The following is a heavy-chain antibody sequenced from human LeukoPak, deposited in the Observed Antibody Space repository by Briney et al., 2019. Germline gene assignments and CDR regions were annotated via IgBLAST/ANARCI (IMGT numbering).Heavy chain of an antibody. V-gene: IGHV3-23*01. Sequence: GGTLRLSCAASGLTFSSYGMSWVRQAPGKGLEWVSEISGSDGSTYYADSVKGRFTISRDNSKNSLYLQMNSLRAEDTAVYYCARVSQLYYYYMDVWGKGTTVTVSS. CDR3: ARVSQLYYYYMDV. CDR1: GLTFSSYG. D-gene: IGHD5-18*01. CDR2: ISGSDGST. J-gene: IGHJ6*03.